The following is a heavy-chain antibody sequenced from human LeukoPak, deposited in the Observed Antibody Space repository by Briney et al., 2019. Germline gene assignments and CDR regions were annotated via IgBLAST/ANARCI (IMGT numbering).Heavy chain of an antibody. V-gene: IGHV1-2*02. J-gene: IGHJ4*02. CDR2: INPNSGGT. D-gene: IGHD3-3*01. Sequence: ASVKVSCKASGYTFTGHYMHWVRQAPGQGLEWMGWINPNSGGTNYAQKFQGRVTMTRDTSISTAYMELSRLRSDDTAVYYCARDLDLREGGIDYWGQGTLVTVSS. CDR1: GYTFTGHY. CDR3: ARDLDLREGGIDY.